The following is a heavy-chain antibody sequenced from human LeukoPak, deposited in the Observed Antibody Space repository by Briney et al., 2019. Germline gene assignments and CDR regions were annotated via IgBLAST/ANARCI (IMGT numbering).Heavy chain of an antibody. D-gene: IGHD6-13*01. J-gene: IGHJ3*02. CDR1: GGSISSGSYY. CDR2: IYTSGST. CDR3: AREIPNKPGIAAAGQPPYSFDI. V-gene: IGHV4-61*02. Sequence: SQTLSLTCTVSGGSISSGSYYWSWIRQPAGKGLEWIGRIYTSGSTNYNPSLKSRVTISVDTSKNQFSLKLSSVTAADAAVYYCAREIPNKPGIAAAGQPPYSFDIWGQGTMVTVSS.